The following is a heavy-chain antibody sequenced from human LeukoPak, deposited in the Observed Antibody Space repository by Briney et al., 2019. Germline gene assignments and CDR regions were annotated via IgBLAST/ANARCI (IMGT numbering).Heavy chain of an antibody. CDR3: ARDRERGATYDY. D-gene: IGHD1-26*01. CDR1: GYTFTSYD. CDR2: MNPNSGNT. J-gene: IGHJ4*02. Sequence: GASVKVSCKASGYTFTSYDINWVRQATGQGLEWMGWMNPNSGNTGYAQKFQGRVTMTRNTSISTAYVELSSLRSEDTAVYYCARDRERGATYDYWGQGTLVTVSS. V-gene: IGHV1-8*01.